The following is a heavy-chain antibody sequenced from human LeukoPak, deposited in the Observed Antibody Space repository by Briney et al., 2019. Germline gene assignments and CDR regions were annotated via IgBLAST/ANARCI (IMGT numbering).Heavy chain of an antibody. CDR2: ISAYNGNT. CDR1: GYTFTSYG. Sequence: ASVKVSCKASGYTFTSYGISWVRQAPGQGLEWMGWISAYNGNTNYAQKLQDKVTMTTDTSTSTAYMELRSLRSDDTAVYYCARDARITMIVVAADFDYWGQGTLVTVSS. D-gene: IGHD3-22*01. CDR3: ARDARITMIVVAADFDY. J-gene: IGHJ4*02. V-gene: IGHV1-18*01.